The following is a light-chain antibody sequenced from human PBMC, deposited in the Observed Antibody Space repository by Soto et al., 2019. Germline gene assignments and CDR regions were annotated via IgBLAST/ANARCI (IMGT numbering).Light chain of an antibody. CDR1: QSVSSY. V-gene: IGKV3-11*01. CDR3: QHRSNWPLT. J-gene: IGKJ4*01. Sequence: EIVLTQSPATLSLSPGERATLSCRASQSVSSYLAWYQQKPGQAPRLLIYDASNRATGIPARFSGSGSGTGFTLTISSLEPEDFAVYYCQHRSNWPLTFGGGTKVDIK. CDR2: DAS.